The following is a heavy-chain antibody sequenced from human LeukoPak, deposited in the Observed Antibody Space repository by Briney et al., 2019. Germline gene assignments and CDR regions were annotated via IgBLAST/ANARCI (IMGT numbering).Heavy chain of an antibody. CDR1: GGSISNYY. V-gene: IGHV4-59*01. CDR2: IYYTGNT. J-gene: IGHJ5*02. Sequence: SETLSLTCTVSGGSISNYYWNWIRQPPGKGLEWIGYIYYTGNTNYNPSLKSRATISVDTSKNQFSLKLSSVTAADTAVYYCARDRLQLQSWGQGTLVTVSS. CDR3: ARDRLQLQS. D-gene: IGHD1-1*01.